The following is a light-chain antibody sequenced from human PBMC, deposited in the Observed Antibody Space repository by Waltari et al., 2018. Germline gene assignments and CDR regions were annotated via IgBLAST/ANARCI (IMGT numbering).Light chain of an antibody. CDR1: QSVTRNY. CDR2: STT. Sequence: EIVLTQSPGTLSLSPGERATLSCRASQSVTRNYLAWHQQIPGQAPRLLIYSTTARATGIPDRFSGSGSGTDFTLTISRLEPEDSAVYYCLQYGTSPLTFGGGTRVEIK. CDR3: LQYGTSPLT. V-gene: IGKV3-20*01. J-gene: IGKJ4*01.